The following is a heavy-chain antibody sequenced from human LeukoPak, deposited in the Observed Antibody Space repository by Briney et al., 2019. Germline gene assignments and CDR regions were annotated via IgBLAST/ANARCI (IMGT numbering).Heavy chain of an antibody. D-gene: IGHD1-7*01. CDR1: GYRFTSYW. J-gene: IGHJ5*02. V-gene: IGHV5-51*01. Sequence: GKSLQISCKGSGYRFTSYWIGWGGPMPGKGLEWMGVIYPGDPDTRFSPSFQGQVTISADKSISTAYLQWSSLKASDTAMYYCARPVRITGTTSWFDPWGQGTLVTASS. CDR3: ARPVRITGTTSWFDP. CDR2: IYPGDPDT.